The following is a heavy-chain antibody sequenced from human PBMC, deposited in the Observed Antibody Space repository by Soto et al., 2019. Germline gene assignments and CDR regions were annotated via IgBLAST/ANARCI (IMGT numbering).Heavy chain of an antibody. D-gene: IGHD1-20*01. J-gene: IGHJ6*02. CDR2: ISYDGSNK. CDR3: AREEPPPGIWYYYDGMEV. Sequence: QVQLVESGGGVVQPGRSLRLSCAASGFTFSSYAMHWVRQAPGKGLEWVAVISYDGSNKYYADSVKGRFTISRDNSKNTLYRRMNSLRAEATAVYYCAREEPPPGIWYYYDGMEVWGQGTTVTVSS. CDR1: GFTFSSYA. V-gene: IGHV3-30-3*01.